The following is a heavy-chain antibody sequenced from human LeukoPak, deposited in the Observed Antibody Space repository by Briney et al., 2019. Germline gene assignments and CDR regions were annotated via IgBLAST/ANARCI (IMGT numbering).Heavy chain of an antibody. CDR1: GFTFDGYA. V-gene: IGHV3-43*02. Sequence: PGGSLRLSCAASGFTFDGYAMHWVRQAPGKGLEWVSLISGDGIRTYYADSVKGRFTISRDNSKNSLYLQMNSLRTEDTALYYCAKDAPGYSYGPDGYWGQGTLVTVSS. J-gene: IGHJ4*02. D-gene: IGHD5-18*01. CDR3: AKDAPGYSYGPDGY. CDR2: ISGDGIRT.